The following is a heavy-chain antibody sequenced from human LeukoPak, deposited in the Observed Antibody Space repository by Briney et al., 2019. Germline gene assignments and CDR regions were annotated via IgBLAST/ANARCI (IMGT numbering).Heavy chain of an antibody. CDR2: IIPILGIA. J-gene: IGHJ4*02. V-gene: IGHV1-69*04. Sequence: SVKVSCKASGGTFSSYAISWVRQAPGQGLEWMGRIIPILGIANYAQKFQGRVTITADKSTSTAYMELGSLRSEDTAVYYCAREVAGIRSVTFDYWGQGTLVTVSS. D-gene: IGHD6-19*01. CDR1: GGTFSSYA. CDR3: AREVAGIRSVTFDY.